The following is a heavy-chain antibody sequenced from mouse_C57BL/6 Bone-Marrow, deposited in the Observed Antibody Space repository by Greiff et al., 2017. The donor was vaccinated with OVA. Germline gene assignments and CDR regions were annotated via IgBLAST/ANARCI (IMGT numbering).Heavy chain of an antibody. CDR3: ARRGDYYGSSSYYAMDY. Sequence: HVQLQPSGAELVKPGASVKMSCKASGYTFTTYPIEWMKQNHGKSLEWIGNFHPYNDDTKYNEKFKGKATLTVEKSSSTVYLELSRLTSDDSAVYYCARRGDYYGSSSYYAMDYWGQGTSVTVSS. CDR1: GYTFTTYP. D-gene: IGHD1-1*01. V-gene: IGHV1-47*01. CDR2: FHPYNDDT. J-gene: IGHJ4*01.